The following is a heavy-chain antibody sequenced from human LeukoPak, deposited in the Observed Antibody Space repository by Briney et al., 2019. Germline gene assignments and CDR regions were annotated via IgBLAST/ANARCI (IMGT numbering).Heavy chain of an antibody. CDR2: ISGSNT. V-gene: IGHV3-23*01. D-gene: IGHD4-17*01. J-gene: IGHJ4*02. CDR3: AKTTANLDY. Sequence: GGSLRLSCLASGFSFSSNAMNWVRQAPGKGLEWVSGISGSNTYYADSVKGRFTISRDNSKNTLYLQMNSLTAEDTAVYYCAKTTANLDYWGQGTLVTVSS. CDR1: GFSFSSNA.